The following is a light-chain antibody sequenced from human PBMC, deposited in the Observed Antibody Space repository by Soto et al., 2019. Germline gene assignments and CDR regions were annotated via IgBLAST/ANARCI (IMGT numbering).Light chain of an antibody. CDR1: QSVTNY. Sequence: EIVLTQSPATLSLSPGERATLSCRASQSVTNYLAWYQQKPGQAPRLLIYDASNRATGIPARFSGSGSGTDFILTISGLEPEDFVVYYCQQRSSSITFGQGTRLEIK. V-gene: IGKV3-11*01. CDR3: QQRSSSIT. J-gene: IGKJ5*01. CDR2: DAS.